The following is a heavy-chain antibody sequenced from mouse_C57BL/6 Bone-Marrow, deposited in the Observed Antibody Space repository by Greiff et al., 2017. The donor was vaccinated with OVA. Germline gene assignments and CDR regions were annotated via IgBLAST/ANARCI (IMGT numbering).Heavy chain of an antibody. CDR3: ARSYYYGSSYSY. Sequence: QVQLQQSGPELVKPGASVKISCKASGYAFSSSWMNWVKQRPGKGLEWIGRIYPGDGDTNYNGKFKGKATLTADKYSSTAYMQLSSLTSEDSAVYFCARSYYYGSSYSYWGQGTTLTVSS. CDR1: GYAFSSSW. D-gene: IGHD1-1*01. V-gene: IGHV1-82*01. J-gene: IGHJ2*01. CDR2: IYPGDGDT.